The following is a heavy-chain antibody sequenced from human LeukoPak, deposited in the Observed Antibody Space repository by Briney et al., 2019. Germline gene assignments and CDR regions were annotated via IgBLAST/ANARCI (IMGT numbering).Heavy chain of an antibody. CDR3: ARGVVVTPPRPYNWFDP. D-gene: IGHD4-23*01. CDR1: GYTFTSYY. Sequence: ASVKVSCKASGYTFTSYYMHWVRQAPGQGLEWMGIINPSGGSTSYAQNFQGRVTITRDTSTSTVYLELSSLRSEDTAVYYCARGVVVTPPRPYNWFDPWGQGTLVTVSS. V-gene: IGHV1-46*01. CDR2: INPSGGST. J-gene: IGHJ5*02.